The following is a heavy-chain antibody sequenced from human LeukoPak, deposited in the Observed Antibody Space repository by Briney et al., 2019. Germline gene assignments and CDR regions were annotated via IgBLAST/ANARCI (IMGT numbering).Heavy chain of an antibody. J-gene: IGHJ3*02. Sequence: GGSLRLSCAASGFTFSSYWMHWVRQAPGKGLVWVSRINSDGSSTSYADSVKGRFTISRDNAKSTLYLQMNSLRAEDTAVYYCARDQVAGSAFDNWGQGTMVTVSS. D-gene: IGHD6-19*01. CDR1: GFTFSSYW. V-gene: IGHV3-74*01. CDR3: ARDQVAGSAFDN. CDR2: INSDGSST.